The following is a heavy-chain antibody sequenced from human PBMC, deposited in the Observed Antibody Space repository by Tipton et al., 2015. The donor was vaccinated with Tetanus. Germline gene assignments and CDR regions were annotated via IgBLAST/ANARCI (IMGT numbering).Heavy chain of an antibody. CDR1: RGSISSDIYN. V-gene: IGHV4-31*03. J-gene: IGHJ6*02. CDR3: ARDSRLFYAMDV. Sequence: TLSLTCTVSRGSISSDIYNWGWIRQPPGKGLEWIGYIYHTGTTYYNPSFKSRVSISVDTSMSQFSLELNSVTAADTAVYYCARDSRLFYAMDVWGQGATVAVSS. D-gene: IGHD6-25*01. CDR2: IYHTGTT.